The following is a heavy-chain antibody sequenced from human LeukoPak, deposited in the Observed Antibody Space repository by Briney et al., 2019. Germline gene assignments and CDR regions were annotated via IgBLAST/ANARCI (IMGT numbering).Heavy chain of an antibody. CDR3: ARLTRRSGNYFEN. J-gene: IGHJ4*02. Sequence: PSETLPLTCSVSGDSINGYNWNWIRPPPESRQERFRHIYYSGSNNYIPSLKSRVTISVDTSKKQFSLKLSSGTVADTAVYYCARLTRRSGNYFENWGQGTLVTVSS. CDR1: GDSINGYN. D-gene: IGHD1-1*01. CDR2: IYYSGSN. V-gene: IGHV4-59*01.